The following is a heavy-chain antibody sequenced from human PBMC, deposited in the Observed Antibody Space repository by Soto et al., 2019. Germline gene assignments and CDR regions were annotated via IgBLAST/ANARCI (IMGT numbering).Heavy chain of an antibody. Sequence: ASVKVSGKASGYTFKSYGISWVRQAPGQGLEWVGWISAHNGDTRYAQNLQGRITMTTDTFTNTAYMELTSLTSDDTAVYYCAIDWSRHDDRGCLMGGNWGQGTLVXVS. CDR2: ISAHNGDT. J-gene: IGHJ4*02. CDR3: AIDWSRHDDRGCLMGGN. V-gene: IGHV1-18*01. D-gene: IGHD3-16*01. CDR1: GYTFKSYG.